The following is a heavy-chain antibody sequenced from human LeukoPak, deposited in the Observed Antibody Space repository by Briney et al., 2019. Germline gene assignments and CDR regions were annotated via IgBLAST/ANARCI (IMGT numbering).Heavy chain of an antibody. D-gene: IGHD3-22*01. CDR3: ARVDPRITMIVVVRLPSGDAFDI. V-gene: IGHV4-39*07. CDR2: IYYSGST. CDR1: GGSISTTSYY. J-gene: IGHJ3*02. Sequence: SETLSLTCDVSGGSISTTSYYWGWIRQPPGKGLEWIRSIYYSGSTYYNPSLKSRVTISVDTSKNQFSLKLSSVTAADTAVYYCARVDPRITMIVVVRLPSGDAFDIWGQGTMVTVSS.